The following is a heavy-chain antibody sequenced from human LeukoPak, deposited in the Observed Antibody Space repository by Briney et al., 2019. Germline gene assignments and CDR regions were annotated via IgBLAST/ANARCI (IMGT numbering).Heavy chain of an antibody. CDR1: GLSFSDYS. J-gene: IGHJ6*02. D-gene: IGHD3-9*01. Sequence: GGSLRLSYAASGLSFSDYSLNWVRQAPGKGLEWVSYINRSSSTMYYADSVKGRFTISRDNAKNSLYLQMNSLRVEDTAVYYCAKDFVEALRYFDWLSYYYYYGMDVWGQGTTVTVSS. V-gene: IGHV3-48*04. CDR2: INRSSSTM. CDR3: AKDFVEALRYFDWLSYYYYYGMDV.